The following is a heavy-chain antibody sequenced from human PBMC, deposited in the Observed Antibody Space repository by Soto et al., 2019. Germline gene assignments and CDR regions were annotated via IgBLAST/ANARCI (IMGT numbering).Heavy chain of an antibody. Sequence: EVQLVESGGGSVQPGRSLRLSCVASKFTFKDYAMHWVRQAPGKGLEWVSGISWHSGTIAYAASVQGRFTISRDNAKNSPYLLMDSLRDEDTSLYYCGREKIVTPELRPLDSWGKGTLVTVSS. CDR3: GREKIVTPELRPLDS. J-gene: IGHJ4*02. D-gene: IGHD6-25*01. CDR1: KFTFKDYA. V-gene: IGHV3-9*01. CDR2: ISWHSGTI.